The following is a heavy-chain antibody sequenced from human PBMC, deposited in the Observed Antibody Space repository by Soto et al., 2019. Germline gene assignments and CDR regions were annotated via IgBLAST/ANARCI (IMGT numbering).Heavy chain of an antibody. V-gene: IGHV3-23*01. Sequence: EGSLRLSCAASRFTFSSYAMSWVRQAPGKGLEWVSAISGSGGSTYYADSVKGRFTISRDNSKNTLYLQMNSLRAEDTAVYYCAKDLSSEVGPVDVWGQGTTVTVSS. D-gene: IGHD1-26*01. CDR3: AKDLSSEVGPVDV. J-gene: IGHJ6*02. CDR2: ISGSGGST. CDR1: RFTFSSYA.